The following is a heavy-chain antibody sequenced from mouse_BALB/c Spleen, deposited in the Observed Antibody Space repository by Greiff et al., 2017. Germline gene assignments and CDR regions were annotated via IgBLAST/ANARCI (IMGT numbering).Heavy chain of an antibody. Sequence: EVKLMESGGGLVQPGGSRKLSCAASGFTFSSFGMHWVRQAPEKGLEWVAYISSGSSTIYYADTVKGRFTISRDNPKNTLFLQMTSLRSEDTAMYYCARWGMGLRYFDVWGAGTTVTVSS. D-gene: IGHD2-4*01. J-gene: IGHJ1*01. CDR2: ISSGSSTI. CDR1: GFTFSSFG. V-gene: IGHV5-17*02. CDR3: ARWGMGLRYFDV.